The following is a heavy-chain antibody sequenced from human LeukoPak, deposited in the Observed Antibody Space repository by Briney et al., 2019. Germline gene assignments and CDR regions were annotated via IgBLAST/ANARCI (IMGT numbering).Heavy chain of an antibody. CDR2: INPNSGGT. V-gene: IGHV1-2*02. CDR1: GYTFTDYH. D-gene: IGHD6-19*01. J-gene: IGHJ5*02. CDR3: ARGVAVNEGRRFDP. Sequence: ASVKVSCKASGYTFTDYHMHWVRQAPGQGLEWMGWINPNSGGTNYAQKFQGRVSMTRDTSTSTAYMELSRLRSDDTAVYYCARGVAVNEGRRFDPWGQGTLVIVSS.